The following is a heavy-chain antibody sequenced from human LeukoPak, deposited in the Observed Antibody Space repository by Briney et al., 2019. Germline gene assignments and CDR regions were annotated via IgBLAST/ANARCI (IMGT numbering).Heavy chain of an antibody. Sequence: SETLSLTCTVSGGSISSSSYYWGWIRQPPGKGLEWIGSIYDSGSTYYNPSLKSRVTISVDTSKNQFSLKLSSVTAADTAVYYCATSGMAIVVVLFGYWGQGTLVTVSS. CDR2: IYDSGST. D-gene: IGHD3-22*01. CDR1: GGSISSSSYY. J-gene: IGHJ4*02. V-gene: IGHV4-39*01. CDR3: ATSGMAIVVVLFGY.